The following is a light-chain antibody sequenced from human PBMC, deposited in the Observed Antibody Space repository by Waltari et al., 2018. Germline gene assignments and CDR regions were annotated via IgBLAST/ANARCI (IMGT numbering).Light chain of an antibody. CDR2: GKN. Sequence: SSELTQDPAVSVALGQTVRITCQGDSLRNYYVSWCQQKPRQAPVLVISGKNNRPSGIPDRFSGSSSGNTASLTITGAQAEDEADYYCNSRDSSGNHLVFGTGTKVTVL. V-gene: IGLV3-19*01. CDR1: SLRNYY. CDR3: NSRDSSGNHLV. J-gene: IGLJ1*01.